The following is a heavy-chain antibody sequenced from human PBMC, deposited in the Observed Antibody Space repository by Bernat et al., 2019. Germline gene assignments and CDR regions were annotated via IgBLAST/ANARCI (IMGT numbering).Heavy chain of an antibody. CDR2: IHGTSEWL. CDR3: ERGHTGGHQGRDAVDV. D-gene: IGHD7-27*01. CDR1: GFTFSTHA. J-gene: IGHJ3*01. V-gene: IGHV3-21*01. Sequence: QLVESGGGLVKPGGSLRLTCVASGFTFSTHAINWVRQAPGKGLEWLSSIHGTSEWLYYAQSVKGRFTTVRDNAKHALYLQMDSLSAADTAFYDCERGHTGGHQGRDAVDVWGQGTMVTVSS.